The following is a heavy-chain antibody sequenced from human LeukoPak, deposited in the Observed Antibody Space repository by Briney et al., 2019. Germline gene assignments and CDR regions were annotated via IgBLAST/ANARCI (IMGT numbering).Heavy chain of an antibody. V-gene: IGHV1-18*01. D-gene: IGHD4-11*01. Sequence: ASVKVSCKASGYTFPSYGISWVRQAPGQGLEWMGWISAYNGNTNYAQKLQGRVTMTTDTSMSTAYMELRSLRSDDTAVYYCARDSYLGYSNYGWFDPWGQGTLVTVSS. CDR3: ARDSYLGYSNYGWFDP. CDR2: ISAYNGNT. CDR1: GYTFPSYG. J-gene: IGHJ5*02.